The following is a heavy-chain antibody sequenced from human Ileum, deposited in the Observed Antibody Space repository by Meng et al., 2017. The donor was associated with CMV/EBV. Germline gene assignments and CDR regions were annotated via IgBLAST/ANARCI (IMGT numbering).Heavy chain of an antibody. CDR1: TFSSSA. V-gene: IGHV3-30-3*01. J-gene: IGHJ1*01. Sequence: TFSSSAMHWVRQDPGKGLEWVAVISYDGSNKYYADSVKGRFTISRDNSKNTLYLQMNSLRAEDTAVYYCARVGPYCGGDCYSAQVQHWGQGTLVTVSS. CDR3: ARVGPYCGGDCYSAQVQH. D-gene: IGHD2-21*02. CDR2: ISYDGSNK.